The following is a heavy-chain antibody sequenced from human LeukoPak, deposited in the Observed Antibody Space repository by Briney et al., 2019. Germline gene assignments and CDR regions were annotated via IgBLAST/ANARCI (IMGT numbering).Heavy chain of an antibody. CDR1: GLTFSSYG. V-gene: IGHV3-48*02. J-gene: IGHJ2*01. D-gene: IGHD3-3*02. CDR2: ISSSGSTI. Sequence: GGSLRLSCAASGLTFSSYGMNWVRQAPGKGLEWVSYISSSGSTIYYANSVKGRFTISRDNARNSLYLQMNSLRDEDTAVYYCARDFSAPLPLWGRGTLVTVSS. CDR3: ARDFSAPLPL.